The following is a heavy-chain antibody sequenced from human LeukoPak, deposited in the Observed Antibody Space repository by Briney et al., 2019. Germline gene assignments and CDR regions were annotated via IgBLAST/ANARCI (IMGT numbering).Heavy chain of an antibody. CDR1: GFTFSNYA. V-gene: IGHV3-23*01. CDR2: ISGRDASS. J-gene: IGHJ6*03. CDR3: ATKDNYYYYMGV. Sequence: GGSLRLSCAASGFTFSNYAMTWVRQAPGKGLEWVSSISGRDASSDYEDSVMGRFPISRGYADSVKGRFTISRDDSKNTLYLQMNSLRAEDTAIYYCATKDNYYYYMGVWGKGTTVSVSS.